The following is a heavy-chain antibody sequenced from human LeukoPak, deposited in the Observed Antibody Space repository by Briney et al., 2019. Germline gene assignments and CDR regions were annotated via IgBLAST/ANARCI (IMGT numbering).Heavy chain of an antibody. V-gene: IGHV3-30*03. D-gene: IGHD3-10*01. Sequence: GGSLRLSCAASGFTFSSYGMHWVRQAPGKGLEWVAVISYDGSNKYYADSVKGRFTISRDNSKNTLYLQMNSLRAEDTAVYYCARDTSTFWFGSYYYYMDVWGKGTTVTISS. CDR1: GFTFSSYG. CDR3: ARDTSTFWFGSYYYYMDV. CDR2: ISYDGSNK. J-gene: IGHJ6*03.